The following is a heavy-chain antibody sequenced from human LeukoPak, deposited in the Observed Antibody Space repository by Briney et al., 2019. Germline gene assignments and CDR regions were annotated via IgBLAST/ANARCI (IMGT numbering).Heavy chain of an antibody. D-gene: IGHD3-22*01. J-gene: IGHJ3*02. CDR2: ISGSGGST. CDR3: ANDRTRVVVDAFDI. Sequence: PGGTLRLSCAASGFTFSSYGMSWVRQAPGKGLEWVSAISGSGGSTYYADSVKGRFTISRDNSKNTLYLQMNSLRAEDTAVYYCANDRTRVVVDAFDIWGQGTMVTVSS. V-gene: IGHV3-23*01. CDR1: GFTFSSYG.